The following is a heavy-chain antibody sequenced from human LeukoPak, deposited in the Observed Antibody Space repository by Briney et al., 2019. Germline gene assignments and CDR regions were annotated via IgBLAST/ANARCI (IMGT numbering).Heavy chain of an antibody. CDR3: ARVVYGDYYSDFDY. J-gene: IGHJ4*02. D-gene: IGHD4-17*01. Sequence: GGSLRLSCAASGFTFSSYAMSWVRQAPGKGLEWASVISGSAGSTSYADSVKGRFTISRGNSKNTLYLQMSSLRAEDTAVYYCARVVYGDYYSDFDYWGQGTLVTVSS. V-gene: IGHV3-23*01. CDR1: GFTFSSYA. CDR2: ISGSAGST.